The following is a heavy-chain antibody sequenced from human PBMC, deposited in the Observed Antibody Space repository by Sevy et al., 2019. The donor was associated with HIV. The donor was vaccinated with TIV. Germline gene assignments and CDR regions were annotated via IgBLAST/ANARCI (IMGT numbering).Heavy chain of an antibody. CDR1: GFTFSSYA. Sequence: GGSLRLSCAASGFTFSSYAMSWVRQAPGKGLVWVSRINPDGSITSYADAVKGRFTISRDNAKNTLYLQMNSLRAEDTAVYYCAKAGYYYDSSGYNWFDPWGQGTLVTVSS. CDR3: AKAGYYYDSSGYNWFDP. V-gene: IGHV3-74*01. D-gene: IGHD3-22*01. CDR2: INPDGSIT. J-gene: IGHJ5*02.